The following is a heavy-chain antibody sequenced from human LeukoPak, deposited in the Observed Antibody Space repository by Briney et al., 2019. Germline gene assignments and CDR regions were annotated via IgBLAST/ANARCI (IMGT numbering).Heavy chain of an antibody. CDR3: ARWLQHEDYFDY. CDR2: IYYSGST. V-gene: IGHV4-61*01. CDR1: GGSVSGGSYY. Sequence: SETLSLTCTVSGGSVSGGSYYWSWIRQPPGKGLEWIGYIYYSGSTNYNPSLKSRVTISVDTSKNQFSLKLSSVTAADTAVYYCARWLQHEDYFDYWGQGTLVTVSS. J-gene: IGHJ4*02. D-gene: IGHD5-24*01.